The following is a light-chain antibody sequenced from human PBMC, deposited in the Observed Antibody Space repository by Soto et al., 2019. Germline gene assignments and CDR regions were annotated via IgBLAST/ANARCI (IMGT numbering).Light chain of an antibody. Sequence: QSVLTQPPSVSGAPGQRVAISCTGSSSTIGADYPVHWYQQLPGSAPKLLIYADVNRPSGVPDRFSASKSGTSASLVITGLQAEDEADYYCQSYDNGLSGLYVFGTGTKVTVL. CDR3: QSYDNGLSGLYV. CDR2: ADV. V-gene: IGLV1-40*01. J-gene: IGLJ1*01. CDR1: SSTIGADYP.